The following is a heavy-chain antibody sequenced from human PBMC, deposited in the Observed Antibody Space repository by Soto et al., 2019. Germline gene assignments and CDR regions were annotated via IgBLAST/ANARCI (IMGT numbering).Heavy chain of an antibody. D-gene: IGHD2-21*02. V-gene: IGHV1-18*01. J-gene: IGHJ6*02. CDR1: GYTFTSYG. Sequence: ASVKVSCKASGYTFTSYGISWVRQAPGQGLEWMGWISAYNGNTNYAQKLQGRVTMTTDTSTSTAYMELRRMRSDDTAVYYSGSAYYNPSVSTFYNPSLESRVTISVDTSQNQFSLKLNSVTAADTALYFCARGFLEWLSHPYYGMDVWGQGTSVTVSS. CDR2: ISAYNGNT. CDR3: GSAYYNPSVSTFYNPSLESRVTISVDTSQNQFSLKLNSVTAADTALYFCARGFLEWLSHPYYGMDV.